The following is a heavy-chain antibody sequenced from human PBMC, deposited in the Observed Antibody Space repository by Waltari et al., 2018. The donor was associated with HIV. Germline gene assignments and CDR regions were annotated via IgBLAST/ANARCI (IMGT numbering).Heavy chain of an antibody. CDR2: IYYSGST. V-gene: IGHV4-39*01. J-gene: IGHJ4*02. CDR1: GGSISSSSYY. CDR3: ARLEIDNSGYYYDDH. D-gene: IGHD3-22*01. Sequence: QLQLQESGPGLVKPSETLSLTCTVSGGSISSSSYYWGWIRQPPGKGLEWIGNIYYSGSTYYSPSLKSRVTMSVDTSKNQFSLKLSSVTAADTAVYYWARLEIDNSGYYYDDHWGQGTLVTVSS.